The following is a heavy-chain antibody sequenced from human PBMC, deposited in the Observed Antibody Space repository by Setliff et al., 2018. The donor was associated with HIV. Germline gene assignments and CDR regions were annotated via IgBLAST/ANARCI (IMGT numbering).Heavy chain of an antibody. J-gene: IGHJ4*02. Sequence: GGSLRLSCAASGFIFSDFWMTWVRRAPGKGLEWVANINQDGSVKYYMDSVKGRFTVSGGNSKNIMYLQMSNLRLEDTAVYYCARESSSGSQDYWGQGTPVTVSS. CDR3: ARESSSGSQDY. D-gene: IGHD5-12*01. CDR1: GFIFSDFW. V-gene: IGHV3-7*01. CDR2: INQDGSVK.